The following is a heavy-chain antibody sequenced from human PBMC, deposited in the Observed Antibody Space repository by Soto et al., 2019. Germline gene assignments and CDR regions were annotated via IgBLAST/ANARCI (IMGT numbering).Heavy chain of an antibody. Sequence: PGESLKISCKGSGYSFTNYWMSWARQLPGKGLEWMGRIDPSDSYSDYSPSFQGHVTISVDKSINTAYLQWSSLKASDTALYYCARLSSGNWFDPWGQGTLVTVSS. CDR3: ARLSSGNWFDP. CDR2: IDPSDSYS. V-gene: IGHV5-10-1*01. J-gene: IGHJ5*02. D-gene: IGHD6-25*01. CDR1: GYSFTNYW.